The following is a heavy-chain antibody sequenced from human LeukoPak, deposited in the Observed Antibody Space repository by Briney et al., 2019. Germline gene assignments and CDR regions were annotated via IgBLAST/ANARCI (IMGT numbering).Heavy chain of an antibody. CDR1: GFTVSSNY. V-gene: IGHV3-53*01. CDR3: ASLSPPCSSTSCYGNWFDP. CDR2: IYSGGST. Sequence: GGSLRLSCAASGFTVSSNYMSWVRQAPGKGLEWVSVIYSGGSTYYADSVKGRFTISRDNSKNTLYLQMNSLRAEDTAVYYCASLSPPCSSTSCYGNWFDPWGQGTLVTVSS. J-gene: IGHJ5*02. D-gene: IGHD2-2*01.